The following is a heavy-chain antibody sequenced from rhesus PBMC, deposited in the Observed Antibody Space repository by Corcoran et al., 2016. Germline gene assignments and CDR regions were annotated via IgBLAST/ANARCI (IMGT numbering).Heavy chain of an antibody. J-gene: IGHJ4*01. Sequence: QVQLQQWGEGLVKPSETLSLTCAVYGGSISSNFWSWIRQPPGKGLEWIGRIRSGGSTYYNPSLKIRVTISIDTSKNQFSLKLSSVTAADTAVYYCASIAAAAHWGQGVLVTVSS. CDR2: IRSGGST. D-gene: IGHD6-31*01. CDR1: GGSISSNF. V-gene: IGHV4-160*01. CDR3: ASIAAAAH.